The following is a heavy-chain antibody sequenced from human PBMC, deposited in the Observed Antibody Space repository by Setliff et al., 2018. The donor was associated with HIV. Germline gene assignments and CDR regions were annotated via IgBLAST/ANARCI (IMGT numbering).Heavy chain of an antibody. Sequence: GGSLRLSCAASGFTFSSYGMHWVRQAPGKGLEWVAFIRYDGSNKYYADSVKGITISRDNSKNTLYLQMKSLRAEDTAVYYCAKLSHSHDSSGYYPHPGSPDYWGQGTLVTVSS. J-gene: IGHJ4*02. V-gene: IGHV3-30*02. CDR1: GFTFSSYG. CDR3: AKLSHSHDSSGYYPHPGSPDY. CDR2: IRYDGSNK. D-gene: IGHD3-22*01.